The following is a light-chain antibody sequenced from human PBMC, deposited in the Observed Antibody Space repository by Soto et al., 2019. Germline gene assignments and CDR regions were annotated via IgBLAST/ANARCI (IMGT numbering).Light chain of an antibody. J-gene: IGKJ1*01. CDR2: AAS. CDR3: QQYNTSPRT. Sequence: DIQMTQSPSSLSASVGDRVTITCRASQSISIYLNWYQQKPGKAPKVLIYAASSLQSGVPPRFSGSGSGTDFTLTISRLEPEDFAVYYCQQYNTSPRTFGQGTKVEIK. CDR1: QSISIY. V-gene: IGKV1-39*01.